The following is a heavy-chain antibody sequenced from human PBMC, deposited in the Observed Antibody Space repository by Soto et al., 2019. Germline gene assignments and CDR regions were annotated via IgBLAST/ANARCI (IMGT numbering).Heavy chain of an antibody. CDR3: ATDRGFIDPVDY. D-gene: IGHD3-16*02. Sequence: EVQMFESGGGLLQPGWSLRLSWAAAGCAVSRYAMSWGRQAPGKGRECGSSISGSTRGTYYAAAGKGRFTISRDNSNKARYVPMFSLRAEDTAVYYCATDRGFIDPVDYGGQGEMVAVSS. V-gene: IGHV3-23*01. CDR1: GCAVSRYA. J-gene: IGHJ4*02. CDR2: ISGSTRGT.